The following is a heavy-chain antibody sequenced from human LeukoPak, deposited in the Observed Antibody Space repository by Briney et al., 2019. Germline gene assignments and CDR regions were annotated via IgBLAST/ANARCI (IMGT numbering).Heavy chain of an antibody. J-gene: IGHJ4*02. CDR3: AKYAAHYYDSRSFYLDY. V-gene: IGHV4-38-2*02. CDR2: IYSSVT. CDR1: VYSISSGYY. Sequence: KTSETLSLTCTVSVYSISSGYYWGWIRQAPGKGLEWIGSIYSSVTHYNPSLKSRVIISVDTSKNQFSLKLSSVTAADTAVYYCAKYAAHYYDSRSFYLDYWGQGTLVTVSS. D-gene: IGHD3-10*01.